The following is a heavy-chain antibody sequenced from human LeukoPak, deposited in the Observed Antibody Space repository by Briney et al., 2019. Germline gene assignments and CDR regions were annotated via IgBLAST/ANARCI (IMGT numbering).Heavy chain of an antibody. Sequence: SETLSLTCTVSGGSISSYYWSWIRQPPGKGLEWIGYIYYSGSTNYNPSLKSRVTISVDTSKNQFSLMLSSVTAADTAVYYCASSQGFGSSGYFDYWGQGTLVTVSS. CDR3: ASSQGFGSSGYFDY. V-gene: IGHV4-59*01. CDR1: GGSISSYY. D-gene: IGHD3-22*01. J-gene: IGHJ4*02. CDR2: IYYSGST.